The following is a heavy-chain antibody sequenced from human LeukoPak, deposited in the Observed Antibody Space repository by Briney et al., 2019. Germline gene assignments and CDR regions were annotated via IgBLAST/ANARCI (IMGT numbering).Heavy chain of an antibody. CDR1: GFTFSSYE. D-gene: IGHD3-10*01. CDR3: ARAAKFEFYFDY. V-gene: IGHV3-48*03. J-gene: IGHJ4*02. CDR2: ISNSGSII. Sequence: GGSLRLSCAASGFTFSSYEMNWVRQAPGKGLEWVSYISNSGSIIYYADSVKGRFTISRDNAKNSLYLQMNSLRAEDTAVYYCARAAKFEFYFDYWGQGTLVTVSS.